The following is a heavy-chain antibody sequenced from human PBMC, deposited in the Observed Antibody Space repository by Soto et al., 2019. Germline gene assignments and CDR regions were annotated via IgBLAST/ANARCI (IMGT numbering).Heavy chain of an antibody. V-gene: IGHV1-69*13. Sequence: SVKVSCKASGGTFSSYAISWVRQAPGQGLEWMGGIIPIFGTANYAQKFQGRVTITADESTSTAYMELSSLRSEDTAVYYCAREDRLVVPAALKGGVDYYYGMDVWGQGTTVTVSS. CDR1: GGTFSSYA. CDR2: IIPIFGTA. J-gene: IGHJ6*02. CDR3: AREDRLVVPAALKGGVDYYYGMDV. D-gene: IGHD2-2*01.